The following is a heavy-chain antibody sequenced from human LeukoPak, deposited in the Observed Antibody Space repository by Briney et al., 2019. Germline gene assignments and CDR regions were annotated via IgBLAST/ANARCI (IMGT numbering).Heavy chain of an antibody. V-gene: IGHV3-21*01. CDR3: ASVYYDILTGYYFPYYFDY. J-gene: IGHJ4*02. CDR1: GFTFSSYS. Sequence: GGSLRLSCAASGFTFSSYSMNWVRQAPGKGLEWVSSISSSSSYIYYADSVKGRFTISRDNAKNSLYLQMNSLRDEDTAVYYCASVYYDILTGYYFPYYFDYWGQGTLVTVSS. D-gene: IGHD3-9*01. CDR2: ISSSSSYI.